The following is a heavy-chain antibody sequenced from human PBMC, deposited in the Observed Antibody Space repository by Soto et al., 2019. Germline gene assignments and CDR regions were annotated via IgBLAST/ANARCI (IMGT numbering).Heavy chain of an antibody. CDR3: GSVFEH. CDR1: GFTFTNYW. D-gene: IGHD1-26*01. V-gene: IGHV3-74*01. CDR2: VDGEGSGT. J-gene: IGHJ4*02. Sequence: EVQLVESGGGLVQPGGSLRLSCAASGFTFTNYWMHWVRQAPGKGLQWVARVDGEGSGTSYADSVKGRFTISRDNAKNTLSLQMYSLRADDTAVYYCGSVFEHWGWGTLVTVSS.